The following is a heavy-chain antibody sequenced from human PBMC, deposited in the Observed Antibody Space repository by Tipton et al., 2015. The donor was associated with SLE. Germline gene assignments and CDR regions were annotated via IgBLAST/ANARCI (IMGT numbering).Heavy chain of an antibody. V-gene: IGHV3-30*04. CDR3: ARVLGSFCGRDV. CDR2: ISYDGSNK. Sequence: SLRLSCAASGFTFTTYDMHWVRQAPGKGLEWVAVISYDGSNKYYADSVKGRFTISRDNSKNTLYLQVNSLRAEDTAVYYCARVLGSFCGRDVWGQGTTVTVSS. J-gene: IGHJ6*02. CDR1: GFTFTTYD. D-gene: IGHD1-14*01.